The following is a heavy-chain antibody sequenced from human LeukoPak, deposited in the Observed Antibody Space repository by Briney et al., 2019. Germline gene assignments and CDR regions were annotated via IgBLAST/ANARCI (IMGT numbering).Heavy chain of an antibody. Sequence: PGGSLRLSCAASGFTFSDYYMSWIRQAPGKGLEWVSYISSSGSTIYYADSVKGRFTISRDNAKNSLYPQMNSLRAEDTAVYYCARDADFDWLPFDYWGQGTLVTVSS. D-gene: IGHD3-9*01. CDR3: ARDADFDWLPFDY. CDR2: ISSSGSTI. CDR1: GFTFSDYY. V-gene: IGHV3-11*04. J-gene: IGHJ4*02.